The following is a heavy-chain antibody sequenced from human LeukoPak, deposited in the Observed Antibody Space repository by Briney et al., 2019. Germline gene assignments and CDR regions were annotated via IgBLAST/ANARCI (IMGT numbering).Heavy chain of an antibody. V-gene: IGHV4-31*03. CDR1: GGSLSSGGYY. D-gene: IGHD3-3*01. J-gene: IGHJ5*02. Sequence: SETLSLTCTVSGGSLSSGGYYWSWLRQHPGGGLEWLGYIYYSGSTYYNPSLKSRVTISVNTSKNQFSLKLSSVTAADTAVYYCARGGDSSSPYYDFWSGYRWFDPWGQGTLVTVSS. CDR2: IYYSGST. CDR3: ARGGDSSSPYYDFWSGYRWFDP.